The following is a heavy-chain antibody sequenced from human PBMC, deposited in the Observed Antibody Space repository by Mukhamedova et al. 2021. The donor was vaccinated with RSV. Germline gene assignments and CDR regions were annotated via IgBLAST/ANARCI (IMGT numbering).Heavy chain of an antibody. V-gene: IGHV4-61*02. D-gene: IGHD4-23*01. Sequence: GKTLEWIGRLHTTGSTDYNPSLESRVTISADTSKNLFSLHLTSVTAADTAVYFCAREAGLGWYHDWGQGTLVKVSS. CDR3: AREAGLGWYHD. CDR2: LHTTGST. J-gene: IGHJ4*02.